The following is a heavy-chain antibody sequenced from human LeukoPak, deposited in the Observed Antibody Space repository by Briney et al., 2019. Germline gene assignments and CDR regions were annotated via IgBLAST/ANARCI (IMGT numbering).Heavy chain of an antibody. CDR2: ISGRGGST. CDR1: GFTFSSYA. Sequence: PGGSLRLSCAASGFTFSSYAMSWVRQAPGKGLEWVSAISGRGGSTYYADSVKGRFTISRDNSKNTLYLQMNSLRAEDTAVYYCAKGGSIGITMIVVVMGLDYWGQGTLVTVSS. D-gene: IGHD3-22*01. V-gene: IGHV3-23*01. J-gene: IGHJ4*02. CDR3: AKGGSIGITMIVVVMGLDY.